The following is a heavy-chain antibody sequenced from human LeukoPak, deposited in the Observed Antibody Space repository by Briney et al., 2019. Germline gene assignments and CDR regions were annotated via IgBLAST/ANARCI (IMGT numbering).Heavy chain of an antibody. D-gene: IGHD3-16*01. Sequence: GGSLRLSCAAFGFTFTAAWMSRVRQAPGKGLEWVGRIESKSDGGTTYYAAPVKGRFTISRDDLKNTLYLQMNSLKTEDTAVYFCTLDDVGLAPDYWGQGTLVTVSS. CDR2: IESKSDGGTT. CDR3: TLDDVGLAPDY. J-gene: IGHJ4*02. V-gene: IGHV3-15*04. CDR1: GFTFTAAW.